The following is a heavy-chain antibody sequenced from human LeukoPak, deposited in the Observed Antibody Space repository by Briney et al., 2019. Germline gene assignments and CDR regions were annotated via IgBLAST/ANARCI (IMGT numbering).Heavy chain of an antibody. CDR3: ARDGLEDYYDSSGVDY. V-gene: IGHV1-18*01. D-gene: IGHD3-22*01. J-gene: IGHJ4*02. CDR1: GYTFTSYG. CDR2: ISAYNGNT. Sequence: ASVKVSCKASGYTFTSYGISWVRQAPGQGLEWMGWISAYNGNTNYAQKLQGRVTMTTDTSTSTAYMELRSLRSDDTAVYYCARDGLEDYYDSSGVDYWGQGTLVTVSS.